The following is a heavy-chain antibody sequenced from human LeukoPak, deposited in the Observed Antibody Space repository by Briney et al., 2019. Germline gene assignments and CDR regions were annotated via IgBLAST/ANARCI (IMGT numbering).Heavy chain of an antibody. Sequence: GGSLRRSCAASGFTFSSYSMNWVRQAPGKGLEWVSSISSSSSYIYYADSVEGRFTISRDNAKNSLYLQMNGLRAQDTAVYYCARGHIVVVPAAIGDDYWGQGTLVTASS. CDR1: GFTFSSYS. CDR2: ISSSSSYI. J-gene: IGHJ4*02. V-gene: IGHV3-21*01. D-gene: IGHD2-2*02. CDR3: ARGHIVVVPAAIGDDY.